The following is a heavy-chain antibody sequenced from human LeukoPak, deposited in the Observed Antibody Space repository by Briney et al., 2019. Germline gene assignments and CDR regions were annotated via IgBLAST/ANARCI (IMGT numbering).Heavy chain of an antibody. J-gene: IGHJ4*02. V-gene: IGHV3-74*01. CDR2: INSDGSST. Sequence: GGSLRLSCAASGFTFSTASLHWVRQAPGRGLEWVSGINSDGSSTTYADSVKGRFTISRDNAKNTLYLQMNSLRAEDTAVYYCARSSGWYDYWGQGTLVTVSS. D-gene: IGHD6-19*01. CDR3: ARSSGWYDY. CDR1: GFTFSTAS.